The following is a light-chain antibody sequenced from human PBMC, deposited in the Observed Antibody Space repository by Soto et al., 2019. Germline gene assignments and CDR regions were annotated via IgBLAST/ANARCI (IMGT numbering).Light chain of an antibody. V-gene: IGKV1-5*03. Sequence: DIQMTQSPSTLSASVGDRVTITCRASQSISSWLAWYQQKPGKAPKLLIYEASNLESGVPSRFSGSGSGKEFTHTISSLQPDDFATYYCQQSNKYPWTFGQGTKVQIK. CDR2: EAS. CDR1: QSISSW. CDR3: QQSNKYPWT. J-gene: IGKJ1*01.